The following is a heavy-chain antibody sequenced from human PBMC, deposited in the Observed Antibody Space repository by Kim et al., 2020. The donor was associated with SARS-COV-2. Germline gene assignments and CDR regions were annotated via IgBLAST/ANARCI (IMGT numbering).Heavy chain of an antibody. J-gene: IGHJ4*02. CDR2: IFPTFGTV. Sequence: SVKVSCKASGGIFRTYAISWVRQAPGQGLEWMGGIFPTFGTVHYADKFRGRLTITADESTSTVYMELSSLRSEDRAVFYCATDARHDFDHWGQGTLVSVFS. CDR3: ATDARHDFDH. V-gene: IGHV1-69*13. CDR1: GGIFRTYA.